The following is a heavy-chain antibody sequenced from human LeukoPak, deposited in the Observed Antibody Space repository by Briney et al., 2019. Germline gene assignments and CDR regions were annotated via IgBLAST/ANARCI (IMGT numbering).Heavy chain of an antibody. V-gene: IGHV4-59*12. CDR2: IYYSGST. Sequence: SETLSLTCTVSGGSISSYYWSWIRQPPGKGLEWIGYIYYSGSTNYNPSLKSRVTMSVDTSKNQFSLKLSSVTAADTAVYYCVVNYDSSGYYYGFDYWGQGTLVTVSS. CDR1: GGSISSYY. J-gene: IGHJ4*02. D-gene: IGHD3-22*01. CDR3: VVNYDSSGYYYGFDY.